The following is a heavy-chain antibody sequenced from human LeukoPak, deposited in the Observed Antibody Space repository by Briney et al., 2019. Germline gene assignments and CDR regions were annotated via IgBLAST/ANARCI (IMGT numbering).Heavy chain of an antibody. CDR2: IYYSGST. CDR3: ARTYDSSGYYSGQNWFDP. V-gene: IGHV4-59*08. D-gene: IGHD3-22*01. J-gene: IGHJ5*02. CDR1: VGSISSYY. Sequence: SSETLSLTCTVSVGSISSYYWSWIRQPPGKGLGWIGYIYYSGSTNYNPSLKSRVTISVDTSNNQFSLKLSSVTAADTAVYYCARTYDSSGYYSGQNWFDPWGQGTLVTVSS.